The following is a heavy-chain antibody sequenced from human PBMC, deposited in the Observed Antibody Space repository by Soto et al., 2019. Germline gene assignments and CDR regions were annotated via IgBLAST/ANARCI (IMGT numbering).Heavy chain of an antibody. CDR3: ARVFRARGRDSNWFAP. CDR2: INSDCRNT. D-gene: IGHD3-10*01. CDR1: GFIFISYW. Sequence: GGSLRLSCAASGFIFISYWMHWVRQVPGKGPVCVARINSDCRNTNYSDSVKVRFTIPKDNAKNTLYLQMNSLIAEYTAVYYFARVFRARGRDSNWFAPWGQGTVVTVSS. J-gene: IGHJ5*02. V-gene: IGHV3-74*01.